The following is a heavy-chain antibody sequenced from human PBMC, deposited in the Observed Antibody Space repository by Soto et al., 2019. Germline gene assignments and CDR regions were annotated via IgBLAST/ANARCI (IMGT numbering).Heavy chain of an antibody. D-gene: IGHD2-15*01. V-gene: IGHV3-33*01. CDR2: ICYEGTNK. CDR1: DFAVANHG. Sequence: GGSLRLSCVASDFAVANHGMRWVRQAAGKGQGWVALICYEGTNKDYGDSVEGRVTVSRDNSKKTLYLQMNSLRADDTGVYYCVRGGSCSGGSGDPNLDFYGDYEGFDYWGQGTLVTVSS. CDR3: VRGGSCSGGSGDPNLDFYGDYEGFDY. J-gene: IGHJ4*02.